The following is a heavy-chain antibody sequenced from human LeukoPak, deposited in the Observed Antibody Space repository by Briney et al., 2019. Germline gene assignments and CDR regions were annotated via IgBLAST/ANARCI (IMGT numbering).Heavy chain of an antibody. CDR3: SKDRGGTYGDYFDY. D-gene: IGHD4-17*01. Sequence: QPGGSLRLSCAASGFTFRSYAMTWVRQSPGKGLEWVSAIGGNGGTTYYADSVKGRFTISRDNSKNTLYLQMYSLSAEDTAVYYCSKDRGGTYGDYFDYWGQGIPVTVSS. V-gene: IGHV3-23*01. CDR2: IGGNGGTT. J-gene: IGHJ4*02. CDR1: GFTFRSYA.